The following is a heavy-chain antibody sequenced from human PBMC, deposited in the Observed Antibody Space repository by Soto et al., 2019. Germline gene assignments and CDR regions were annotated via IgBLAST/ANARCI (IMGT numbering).Heavy chain of an antibody. V-gene: IGHV4-59*01. J-gene: IGHJ4*02. CDR2: IYFNGNT. CDR1: AASFSKYY. CDR3: ASVTFGGVVLAH. Sequence: LSLTCTVSAASFSKYYWSWIRQPPGKGLEWIGYIYFNGNTNYNPSLKRRVTISIDTSKKQISLNLTSVTDADTAVYYCASVTFGGVVLAHWGQGTLVTVS. D-gene: IGHD3-16*01.